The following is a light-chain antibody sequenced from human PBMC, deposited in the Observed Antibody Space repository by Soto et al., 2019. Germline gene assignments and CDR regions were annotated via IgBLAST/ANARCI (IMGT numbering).Light chain of an antibody. Sequence: EILMTQSAAAPSGLPGERAPLSSKGSQSVSRNLAWYQQKPGQAPRLLIYGASTRATGIPARFSGSGSGTEFTLTISSLQSEDFAVYYCQQYNNWPPPITSGQGTRLEI. V-gene: IGKV3-15*01. CDR1: QSVSRN. CDR3: QQYNNWPPPIT. J-gene: IGKJ5*01. CDR2: GAS.